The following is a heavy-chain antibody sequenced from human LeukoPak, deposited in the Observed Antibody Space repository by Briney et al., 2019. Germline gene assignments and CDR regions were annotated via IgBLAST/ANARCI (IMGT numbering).Heavy chain of an antibody. J-gene: IGHJ4*02. D-gene: IGHD1-26*01. CDR3: AKGVGRVTLPPFDY. CDR1: GFTFDDYA. CDR2: ISWNSGSI. V-gene: IGHV3-9*01. Sequence: GESLRLSCAASGFTFDDYAMHWVRQAPGKCLKWVSGISWNSGSIGYADSVKGRFTISRDNAKNSLYLQMNSLRAEDTALYYCAKGVGRVTLPPFDYWGQGTLVTVSS.